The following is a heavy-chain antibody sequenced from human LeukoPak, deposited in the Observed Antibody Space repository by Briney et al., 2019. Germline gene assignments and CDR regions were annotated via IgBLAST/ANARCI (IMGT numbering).Heavy chain of an antibody. CDR1: GFTFSSYG. CDR2: ISYDGSNK. D-gene: IGHD6-19*01. Sequence: PGGSLRLSCAASGFTFSSYGMHWVRQAPGKGLEWVAIISYDGSNKYYADSVKGRFTISRDNSKNTLYLQMNSLRAEDTAVYYCAKDQLVYSSGWYDAFDIWGQGTMVTVSS. CDR3: AKDQLVYSSGWYDAFDI. J-gene: IGHJ3*02. V-gene: IGHV3-30*18.